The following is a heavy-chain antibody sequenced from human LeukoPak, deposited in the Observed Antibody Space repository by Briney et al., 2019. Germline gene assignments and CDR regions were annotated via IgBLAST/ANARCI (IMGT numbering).Heavy chain of an antibody. Sequence: PSETLSLTCAVYGGSFSGYYWSWIRQPPGKGLEWIGEINHSGSTNYNPSLKSRVTISVDTSKNQFSLKLSSVTAADTAVYYCARLLYNWNYFDYWGQGTLVTVSS. CDR2: INHSGST. CDR3: ARLLYNWNYFDY. J-gene: IGHJ4*02. D-gene: IGHD1-20*01. V-gene: IGHV4-34*01. CDR1: GGSFSGYY.